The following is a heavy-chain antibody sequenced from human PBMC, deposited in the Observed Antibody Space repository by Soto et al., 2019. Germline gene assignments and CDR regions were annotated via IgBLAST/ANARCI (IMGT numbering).Heavy chain of an antibody. J-gene: IGHJ6*02. Sequence: SETLSLTSAVSGGSIISSNWWTWVRQPPGKGLEWIGEIYHSGASNYHPSVRSRVTMSVDKSKNQCSLKLSSVTAADTALYYCARIRFLEWSGGMDVWGQGTTVTVSS. CDR1: GGSIISSNW. D-gene: IGHD3-3*01. CDR3: ARIRFLEWSGGMDV. V-gene: IGHV4-4*02. CDR2: IYHSGAS.